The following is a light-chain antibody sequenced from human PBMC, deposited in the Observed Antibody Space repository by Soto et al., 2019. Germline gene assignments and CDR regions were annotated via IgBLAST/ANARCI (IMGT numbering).Light chain of an antibody. CDR3: QQFNSYPIT. J-gene: IGKJ5*01. Sequence: AIQVTQSPSSLSASVGDRVTITCRASQDIRGALAWYQQKPGKAPKLLIYDVSTLESGVPSRFSGSGSGTEFTLTITSLQPGDFGTYFCQQFNSYPITFGHGTRLDIK. V-gene: IGKV1-13*02. CDR2: DVS. CDR1: QDIRGA.